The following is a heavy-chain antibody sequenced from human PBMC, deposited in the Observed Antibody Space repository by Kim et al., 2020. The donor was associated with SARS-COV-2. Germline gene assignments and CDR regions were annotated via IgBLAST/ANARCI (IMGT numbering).Heavy chain of an antibody. CDR3: AKDINRGPRIEAAGTNFYYGIDV. D-gene: IGHD6-13*01. CDR1: GFKFDDYA. CDR2: IIWSSGKI. J-gene: IGHJ6*02. Sequence: GGSLRLSCAASGFKFDDYAMHWVRQAPGKGLEWVSGIIWSSGKIDYADSVRGRFTISRGNGKNSLYLQMNSLRVEDTALYYCAKDINRGPRIEAAGTNFYYGIDVWGQGTTVTVSS. V-gene: IGHV3-9*01.